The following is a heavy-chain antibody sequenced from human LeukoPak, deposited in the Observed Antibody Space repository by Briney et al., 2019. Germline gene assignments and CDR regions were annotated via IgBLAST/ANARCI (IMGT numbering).Heavy chain of an antibody. CDR2: ISAYNGNT. Sequence: ASVKVSCKASGYTFTSYGISWVRQAPGQGLEWMGWISAYNGNTNYAQKLQGRVTMTTDTSTSTAYMELRSLRSDDTAVYYCAREVVGATSPYYYYYYYMDVWGKRTTVTVSS. V-gene: IGHV1-18*01. D-gene: IGHD1-26*01. CDR3: AREVVGATSPYYYYYYYMDV. J-gene: IGHJ6*03. CDR1: GYTFTSYG.